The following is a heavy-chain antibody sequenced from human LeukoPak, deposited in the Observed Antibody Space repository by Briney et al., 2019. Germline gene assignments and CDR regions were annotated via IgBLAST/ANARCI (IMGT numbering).Heavy chain of an antibody. CDR1: GFTFSSYS. J-gene: IGHJ4*02. D-gene: IGHD1-1*01. CDR3: VRESRPEGRLIDFDL. Sequence: QAGGALRLSCAASGFTFSSYSMSWVRQAPGKGLEWVADINQDETENNYVDSVRGRFTISRDNAENSLYLQMNSLRAEDTALYYCVRESRPEGRLIDFDLWGQGTLVTVSS. V-gene: IGHV3-7*01. CDR2: INQDETEN.